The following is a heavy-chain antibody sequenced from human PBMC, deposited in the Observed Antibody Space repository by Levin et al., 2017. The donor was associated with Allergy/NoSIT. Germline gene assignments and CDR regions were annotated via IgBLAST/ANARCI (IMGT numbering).Heavy chain of an antibody. CDR1: GFTFSSYA. CDR3: AKGNSGWSHSGEYY. J-gene: IGHJ4*02. Sequence: PGGSLRLSCAASGFTFSSYAMSWVRQAPGKGLEWVSVISGSGGNAYYADSVKGRFTISRDNSKNTLYLQMNSLRAEDTAVYYCAKGNSGWSHSGEYYWGQGTLVTVSS. CDR2: ISGSGGNA. V-gene: IGHV3-23*01. D-gene: IGHD6-19*01.